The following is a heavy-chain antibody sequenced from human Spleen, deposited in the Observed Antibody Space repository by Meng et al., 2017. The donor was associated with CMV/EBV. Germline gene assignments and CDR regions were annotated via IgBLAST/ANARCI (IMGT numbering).Heavy chain of an antibody. D-gene: IGHD3-9*01. Sequence: ASVKVSCKASGYIFTDHFFHWVRQAPGQGLEWMGWIYPNSGGTHYAQKFQGRLTVTTDTSISTGYMELSSLGSDDTAVYYCARDNDWGPDYWGQGTPVTVSS. CDR1: GYIFTDHF. CDR2: IYPNSGGT. J-gene: IGHJ4*02. CDR3: ARDNDWGPDY. V-gene: IGHV1-2*02.